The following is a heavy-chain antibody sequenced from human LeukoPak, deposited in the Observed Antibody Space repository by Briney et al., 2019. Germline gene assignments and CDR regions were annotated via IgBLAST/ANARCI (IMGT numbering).Heavy chain of an antibody. J-gene: IGHJ4*02. Sequence: GGSLRLSFAVSGFIFSSYWVHWVRQPPGKGLVWVSRFNTDGGSTDFADFVKGRFTISRDNAKNTLYLKMKSLRAEDTAVYYCASRKYDRPIEYWGRGTLVTVSS. CDR2: FNTDGGST. CDR3: ASRKYDRPIEY. CDR1: GFIFSSYW. V-gene: IGHV3-74*01. D-gene: IGHD3-22*01.